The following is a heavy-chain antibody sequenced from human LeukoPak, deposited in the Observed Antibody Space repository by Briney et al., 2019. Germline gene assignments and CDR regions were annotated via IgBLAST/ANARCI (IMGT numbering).Heavy chain of an antibody. D-gene: IGHD6-19*01. CDR1: GFTFTTYW. J-gene: IGHJ4*02. CDR3: ARGGVGCFDY. Sequence: PGGSLRLSCAASGFTFTTYWIRWVRQAPGKGLVWVSHINSDGSSATYADSVKGRLTISRDNAKNTVYLQMNSLRAEDTAVYYCARGGVGCFDYWGQGTLVTVSS. CDR2: INSDGSSA. V-gene: IGHV3-74*01.